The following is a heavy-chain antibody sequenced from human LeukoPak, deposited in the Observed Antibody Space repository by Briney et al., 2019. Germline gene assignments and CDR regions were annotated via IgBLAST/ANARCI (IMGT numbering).Heavy chain of an antibody. V-gene: IGHV1-18*01. J-gene: IGHJ4*02. CDR2: ISAYNGNT. Sequence: ASVKVSCKASGYTFTSHGISWVRQAPGQGLEWMGWISAYNGNTNYAQKLQGRVTMTTDTSTSTAYMELRSLRSDDTAVYYCATVTVAGSFDYWGQGTLVTVSS. CDR3: ATVTVAGSFDY. D-gene: IGHD6-19*01. CDR1: GYTFTSHG.